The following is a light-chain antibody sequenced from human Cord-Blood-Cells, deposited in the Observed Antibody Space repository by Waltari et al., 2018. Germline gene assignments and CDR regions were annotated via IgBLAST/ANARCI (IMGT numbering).Light chain of an antibody. Sequence: QSALTQPASVSGSPGQSITIPCTGTSSDDGGYNYVSWYQQHPGKAPKLMIYEVSNRPSGVSNRFSGSKSGNTASLTISGLQAEDEADYYCSSYTSSSTLVFGGGTKLTVL. CDR2: EVS. V-gene: IGLV2-14*01. CDR3: SSYTSSSTLV. J-gene: IGLJ3*02. CDR1: SSDDGGYNY.